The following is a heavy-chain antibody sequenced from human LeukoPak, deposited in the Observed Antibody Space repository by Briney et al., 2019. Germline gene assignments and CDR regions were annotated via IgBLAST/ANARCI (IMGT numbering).Heavy chain of an antibody. D-gene: IGHD3-22*01. CDR2: IYYSGST. CDR3: ARATYDSSGITTCWFDP. J-gene: IGHJ5*02. CDR1: GGSISSYY. V-gene: IGHV4-59*01. Sequence: SETLSLTCTVSGGSISSYYWSWIRQPPGKGLEWIGYIYYSGSTNYNPSPKSRVTISVDTSKNQFSLKLSSVTAADTAVYYCARATYDSSGITTCWFDPWGQGTLVTVSS.